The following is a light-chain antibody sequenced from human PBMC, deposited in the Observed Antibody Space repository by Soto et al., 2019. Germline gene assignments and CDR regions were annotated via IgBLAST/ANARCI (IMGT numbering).Light chain of an antibody. Sequence: QSALTQPASLSGSPGQSITISCTGTSSDVGSYNLVAGYQQHPGKAPKLMIYEGSKRPSGVSNRFSGSKSGNTASLTISGLQAEDEADYYCCSYAGSSTYVFGTGTKLTVL. V-gene: IGLV2-23*01. CDR3: CSYAGSSTYV. J-gene: IGLJ1*01. CDR1: SSDVGSYNL. CDR2: EGS.